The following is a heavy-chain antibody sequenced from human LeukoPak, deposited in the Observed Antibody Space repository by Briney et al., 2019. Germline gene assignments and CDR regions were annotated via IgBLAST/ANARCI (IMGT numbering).Heavy chain of an antibody. D-gene: IGHD3-22*01. CDR3: ARVRSGYYSDY. CDR1: GFTFDDYA. Sequence: PGRSLRLSCVASGFTFDDYAMHWVRQAPGKGLEWVSVVNWNSGTTGYADSVKGRFTVSRDNAKNSLYLQMNSLRAEDTAVYYCARVRSGYYSDYWGQGTLVTVSS. J-gene: IGHJ4*02. CDR2: VNWNSGTT. V-gene: IGHV3-9*01.